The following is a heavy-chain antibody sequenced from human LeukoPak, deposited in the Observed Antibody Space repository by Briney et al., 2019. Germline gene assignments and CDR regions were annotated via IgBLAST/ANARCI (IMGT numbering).Heavy chain of an antibody. CDR1: GGSFSGYY. Sequence: ETLSLTCAVYGGSFSGYYWSWIRQPPGKGLEWVSSISSSSSYIYYADSVKGRFTISRDNAKNSLYLQMNSLRAEDTAVYYCAEGTYYFDYWGQGTLVTVSS. J-gene: IGHJ4*02. CDR3: AEGTYYFDY. V-gene: IGHV3-21*01. CDR2: ISSSSSYI.